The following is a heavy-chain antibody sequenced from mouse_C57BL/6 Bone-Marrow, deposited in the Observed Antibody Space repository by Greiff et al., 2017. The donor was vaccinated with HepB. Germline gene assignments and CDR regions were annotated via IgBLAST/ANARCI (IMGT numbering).Heavy chain of an antibody. CDR3: AREDYYGSSLHFDY. V-gene: IGHV1-64*01. Sequence: QVQLQQPGAELVKPGASVKLSCKASGYTFTSYWMHWVKQRPGQGLEWIGMIHPNSGSTNYNEKFKSKATLTVDKSSSTAYMQLSSLTSEDSAVYYCAREDYYGSSLHFDYWGQGTTLTVSS. D-gene: IGHD1-1*01. J-gene: IGHJ2*01. CDR1: GYTFTSYW. CDR2: IHPNSGST.